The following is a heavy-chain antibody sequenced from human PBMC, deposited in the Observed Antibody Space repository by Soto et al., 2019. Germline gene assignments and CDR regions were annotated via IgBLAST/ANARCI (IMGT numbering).Heavy chain of an antibody. CDR2: IYYSGST. D-gene: IGHD1-1*01. Sequence: PSETLSLTCTVSGGSVSSGSYYWSWIRQPPGKGLEWIGYIYYSGSTNYNPSLKSRVTISVDTSKNQFSLKLSSVTAADTAVYYCAREGGTGTTNFDYWGQGTLVTVSS. CDR3: AREGGTGTTNFDY. CDR1: GGSVSSGSYY. J-gene: IGHJ4*02. V-gene: IGHV4-61*01.